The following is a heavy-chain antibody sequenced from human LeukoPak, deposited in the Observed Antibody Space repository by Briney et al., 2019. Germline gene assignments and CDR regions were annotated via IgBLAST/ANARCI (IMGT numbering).Heavy chain of an antibody. Sequence: GGSLRLSCAASGFTFSSYAMSWVRQAPGKGLEWVSGISASGGSTYYADSVKGRFTISRDNSKNTLYLQMSSLRAEDTAIYYCARENSNSYNFDYWGQGTLVTVSS. J-gene: IGHJ4*02. V-gene: IGHV3-23*01. CDR3: ARENSNSYNFDY. CDR2: ISASGGST. D-gene: IGHD2/OR15-2a*01. CDR1: GFTFSSYA.